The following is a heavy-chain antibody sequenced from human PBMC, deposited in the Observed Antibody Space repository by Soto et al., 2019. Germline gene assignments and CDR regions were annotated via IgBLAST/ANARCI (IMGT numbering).Heavy chain of an antibody. CDR2: ISYDGSNK. Sequence: QVQLVESGGGVVQPGRSLRLSCAASGFTFSSYAMHWVRQAPGKGLEWVAVISYDGSNKYYADSVKGRFTISRDNSKNTLYLQMNSLRAEDTAVYYCARDLLRYSYGKYYFDYWGQGTLVTVSS. CDR3: ARDLLRYSYGKYYFDY. D-gene: IGHD5-18*01. V-gene: IGHV3-30-3*01. J-gene: IGHJ4*02. CDR1: GFTFSSYA.